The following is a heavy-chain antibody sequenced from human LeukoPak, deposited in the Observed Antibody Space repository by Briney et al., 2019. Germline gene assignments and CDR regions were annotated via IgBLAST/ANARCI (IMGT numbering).Heavy chain of an antibody. D-gene: IGHD2-2*01. V-gene: IGHV3-23*01. Sequence: GGSLRLSCAASKFTFSTYAMSWVRQAPGKGLEWVSTISGSGGSTYYADSVKGRFTISRDNAKNSLHLQMNSLRAEDTAVYYCARDKEACSSTSCYAGGYGMDVWGQGTTVTVSS. CDR3: ARDKEACSSTSCYAGGYGMDV. CDR2: ISGSGGST. J-gene: IGHJ6*02. CDR1: KFTFSTYA.